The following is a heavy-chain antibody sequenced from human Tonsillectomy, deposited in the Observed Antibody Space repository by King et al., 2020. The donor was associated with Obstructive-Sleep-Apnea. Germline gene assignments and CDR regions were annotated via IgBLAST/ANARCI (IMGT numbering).Heavy chain of an antibody. CDR2: IKQDGSET. Sequence: EVQLQESGGGLVQPGGSLRLSCAASGFTFNSYWMSWVRQAPGKGLEWVANIKQDGSETYYVDSVKGRFTISRDNAKSSLSLQMNSLRAEDTAMYYCAKCTRSSCYYYGMDVWGQGTTVTVSS. D-gene: IGHD6-13*01. J-gene: IGHJ6*02. CDR1: GFTFNSYW. CDR3: AKCTRSSCYYYGMDV. V-gene: IGHV3-7*01.